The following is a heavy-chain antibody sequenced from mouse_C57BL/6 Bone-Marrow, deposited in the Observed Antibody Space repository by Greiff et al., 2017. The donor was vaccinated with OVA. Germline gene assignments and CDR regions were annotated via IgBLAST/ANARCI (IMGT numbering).Heavy chain of an antibody. V-gene: IGHV1-43*01. D-gene: IGHD1-1*01. CDR2: INPSTGGT. CDR1: GYSFTGYY. Sequence: DVQLQESGPELVKPGASVKISCKASGYSFTGYYMHWVKQSSEKSLEWIGEINPSTGGTSYNQKFKGKATLTVDKSSSTAYMQLKSLTSEDSAVYYCARSYGSPYAMDYWGQGTSVTVSS. CDR3: ARSYGSPYAMDY. J-gene: IGHJ4*01.